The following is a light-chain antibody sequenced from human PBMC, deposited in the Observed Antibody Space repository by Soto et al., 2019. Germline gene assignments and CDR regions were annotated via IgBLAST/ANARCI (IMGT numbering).Light chain of an antibody. J-gene: IGKJ1*01. CDR1: QDISSD. V-gene: IGKV1-6*01. CDR3: LQDYTYPQT. Sequence: AIQMTQSPSYLSASVGDRVTITCRASQDISSDLGWYQQKPGKAPKLLIYATSTLQPGVPSRFSGSGFGTDFTLTISSLQPEDFATYFCLQDYTYPQTFGQGTKVDIK. CDR2: ATS.